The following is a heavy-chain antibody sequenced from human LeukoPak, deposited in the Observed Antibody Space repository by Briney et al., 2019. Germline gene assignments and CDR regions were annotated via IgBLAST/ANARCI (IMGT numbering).Heavy chain of an antibody. CDR3: ARATYSYDISGWVPFDY. Sequence: SETLSLTCTVSGNSISSGDYYWSWIRQPAGKGLEWIGRIYTSGSTTYNPSLKSRVTISGDTSENQFSLRLSSVTAADTAVYYCARATYSYDISGWVPFDYWGQGTLVTVSS. CDR2: IYTSGST. CDR1: GNSISSGDYY. J-gene: IGHJ4*02. D-gene: IGHD3-22*01. V-gene: IGHV4-61*02.